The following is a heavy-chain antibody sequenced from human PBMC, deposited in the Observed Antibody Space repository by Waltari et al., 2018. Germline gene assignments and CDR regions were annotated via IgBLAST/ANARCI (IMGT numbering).Heavy chain of an antibody. CDR3: ARMFYDFWTGYSDY. D-gene: IGHD3-3*01. CDR1: GFSISRGYQ. J-gene: IGHJ4*01. Sequence: AVSGFSISRGYQWGWIRQPPGKGLEWIGSIYHSGSTYFNPSLKSRVTISVDTSKNKVSLRLSSVTAADTAVYYCARMFYDFWTGYSDYWGHGTLVTVSS. V-gene: IGHV4-38-2*01. CDR2: IYHSGST.